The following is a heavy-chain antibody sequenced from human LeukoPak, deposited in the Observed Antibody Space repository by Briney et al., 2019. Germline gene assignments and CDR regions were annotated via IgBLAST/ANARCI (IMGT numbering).Heavy chain of an antibody. J-gene: IGHJ4*02. CDR2: INDGGSI. V-gene: IGHV4-34*01. D-gene: IGHD3-22*01. CDR1: GESFSGYY. Sequence: SETLSLTCAVYGESFSGYYWTWISQPPGKGLEWIGEINDGGSINYNPSLKSRVTLSVDTSKNQFSLKLTSVTAADTAVYYCARGNYYDSSAYLDYWGQGTLVTVSS. CDR3: ARGNYYDSSAYLDY.